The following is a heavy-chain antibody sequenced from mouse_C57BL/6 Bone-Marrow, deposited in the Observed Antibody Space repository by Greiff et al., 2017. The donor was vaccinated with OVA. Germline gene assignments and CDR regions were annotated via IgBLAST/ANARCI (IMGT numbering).Heavy chain of an antibody. CDR2: INPNNGGT. J-gene: IGHJ3*01. CDR1: GYTFTDYN. V-gene: IGHV1-22*01. D-gene: IGHD3-2*02. CDR3: AREVDSSGYPFAY. Sequence: EVQLQQSGPELVKPGASVKMSCKASGYTFTDYNMHWVKQSHGKSLEWIGYINPNNGGTSYNQKFKGKATLTVNKSSSTAYMELRSLTSEDSAVYYCAREVDSSGYPFAYWGQGTLVTVSA.